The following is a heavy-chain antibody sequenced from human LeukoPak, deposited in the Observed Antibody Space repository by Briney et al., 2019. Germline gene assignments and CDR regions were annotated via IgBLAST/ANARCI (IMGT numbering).Heavy chain of an antibody. CDR1: GFTFSSYS. D-gene: IGHD3-3*01. Sequence: GGSLRLSCAASGFTFSSYSMNWVRQAPGKGLERVSSISSSSSYIYYADSVKGRFTISRDNAKNSLYLQMNSLRAEDTAVYYCARDGYDFWSGYWGIYYFDYWGQGTLVTVSS. V-gene: IGHV3-21*01. CDR3: ARDGYDFWSGYWGIYYFDY. J-gene: IGHJ4*02. CDR2: ISSSSSYI.